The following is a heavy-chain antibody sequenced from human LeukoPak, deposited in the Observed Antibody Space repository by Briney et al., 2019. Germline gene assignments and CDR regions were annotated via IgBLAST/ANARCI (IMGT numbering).Heavy chain of an antibody. J-gene: IGHJ4*02. V-gene: IGHV3-21*01. CDR2: ISKTSTYI. CDR1: GFRFDTHD. CDR3: ARDSRKGGYYSEF. D-gene: IGHD3-22*01. Sequence: GGSLRLSCAASGFRFDTHDLNWVRQAPGKGLECVAHISKTSTYIHYADSVKGRFTISRDNAKNLVHLQMDSLRADDTAVYFCARDSRKGGYYSEFWGQGTVVTVSS.